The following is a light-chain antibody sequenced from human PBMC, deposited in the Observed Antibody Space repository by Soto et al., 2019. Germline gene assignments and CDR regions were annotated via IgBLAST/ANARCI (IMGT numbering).Light chain of an antibody. V-gene: IGKV3-20*01. Sequence: VLTRSPRTLSLSPGKRATLSCRASQSISSSYLAWYQQRPGQAPRLLIYGAYSRATGITDRFSGSGSGTDFTLTISRLEPEDFAVYYCQQYGSSSWTFGQGTKVDIK. CDR2: GAY. CDR3: QQYGSSSWT. CDR1: QSISSSY. J-gene: IGKJ1*01.